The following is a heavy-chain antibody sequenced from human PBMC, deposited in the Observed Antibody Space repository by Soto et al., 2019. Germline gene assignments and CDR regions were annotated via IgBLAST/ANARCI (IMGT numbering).Heavy chain of an antibody. CDR3: AKDHVIAVAGTRRYYGMDV. V-gene: IGHV3-30*18. Sequence: GGTLRLSCAAAGFTFSSYGMHWVRQAPGKGLEWVAVISYDGGNKYYADSVKGRFTISRDNSKNTLYLQMNSLRAEDTAVYYCAKDHVIAVAGTRRYYGMDVWGQGTTVTVSS. J-gene: IGHJ6*02. CDR2: ISYDGGNK. D-gene: IGHD6-19*01. CDR1: GFTFSSYG.